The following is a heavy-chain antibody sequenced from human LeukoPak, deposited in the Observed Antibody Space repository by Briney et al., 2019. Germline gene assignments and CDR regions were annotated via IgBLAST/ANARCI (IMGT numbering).Heavy chain of an antibody. D-gene: IGHD2-2*01. J-gene: IGHJ4*02. Sequence: ASVKVSCKASGGTFSSYAINWVRQATGQGLEWMGWMNPNSGNTGYAQKFQGRVTMTRNTSISTAYMELSSLRSEDTAVYYCARACSSTSCYANYWGQGTLVTVSS. CDR2: MNPNSGNT. CDR3: ARACSSTSCYANY. CDR1: GGTFSSYA. V-gene: IGHV1-8*02.